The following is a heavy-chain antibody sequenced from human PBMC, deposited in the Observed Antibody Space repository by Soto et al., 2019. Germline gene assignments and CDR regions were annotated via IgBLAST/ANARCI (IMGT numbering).Heavy chain of an antibody. D-gene: IGHD3-22*01. CDR3: ARGRSSGDYWDYFDY. V-gene: IGHV4-59*01. Sequence: QVQLQESGPGLVKPSETLSLTCTVSGVSINNYYWTWIRQPPGKGMEWIGNIYYSGITSYNPSLESRVIISVDRSKNQISLKLSSVNAADTAVYHCARGRSSGDYWDYFDYWGQGAMVTVSS. J-gene: IGHJ4*02. CDR1: GVSINNYY. CDR2: IYYSGIT.